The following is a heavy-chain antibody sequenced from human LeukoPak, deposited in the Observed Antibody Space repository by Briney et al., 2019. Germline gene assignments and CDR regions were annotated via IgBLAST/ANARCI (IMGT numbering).Heavy chain of an antibody. Sequence: ASVKVSCKASGYAFTDYSLHWVRQAPGQGLEWMGWINPNSGGTNYAQKFQGRVTMTRDTSISTAYMELSRLRSDDTAVYYCARGADYYGSGISDVWGKGTTVTISS. CDR3: ARGADYYGSGISDV. D-gene: IGHD3-10*01. V-gene: IGHV1-2*02. CDR1: GYAFTDYS. J-gene: IGHJ6*04. CDR2: INPNSGGT.